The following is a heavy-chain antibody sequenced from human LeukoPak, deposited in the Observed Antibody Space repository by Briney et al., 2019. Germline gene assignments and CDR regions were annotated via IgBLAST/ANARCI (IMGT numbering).Heavy chain of an antibody. D-gene: IGHD3-22*01. J-gene: IGHJ5*02. Sequence: GGSLRLSCAASGFTFSDYYMSWIRQAPGKGLEWVSYISSSGSTIYYADSVKGRFTISRDNAKNSLYLQMNSLRAEDTAVYYCARDRGRYYYDSSGYEEGIWFDPWGQGTLVTVSS. V-gene: IGHV3-11*04. CDR2: ISSSGSTI. CDR1: GFTFSDYY. CDR3: ARDRGRYYYDSSGYEEGIWFDP.